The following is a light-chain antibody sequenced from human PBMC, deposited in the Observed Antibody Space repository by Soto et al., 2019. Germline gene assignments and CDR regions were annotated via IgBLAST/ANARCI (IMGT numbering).Light chain of an antibody. CDR3: SSYTISSTLAVV. CDR2: DVS. J-gene: IGLJ2*01. CDR1: SSDVGGYNY. Sequence: QSALTQPASVSGSPGQSITISCTGTSSDVGGYNYVSWYQQHPGKAPKLMIYDVSNRPSGVSNRFSGSKSGNTASLTISGLQAEDEADYYRSSYTISSTLAVVFGGGTKLTVL. V-gene: IGLV2-14*01.